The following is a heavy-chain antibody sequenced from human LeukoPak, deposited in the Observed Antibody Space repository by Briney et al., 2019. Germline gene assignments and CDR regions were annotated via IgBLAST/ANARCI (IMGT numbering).Heavy chain of an antibody. CDR1: GFTFKNYG. J-gene: IGHJ4*02. CDR2: LTGSGGTA. Sequence: GGSLRLSCTTSGFTFKNYGMNWVRQAPGRGLEWVSGLTGSGGTAFYADSVQGRFTISRDNSRNTLFLQMNSLTAEDTAAYYCVNGGAVRGVQSGRFDDWGQGTLVTVSS. V-gene: IGHV3-23*01. CDR3: VNGGAVRGVQSGRFDD. D-gene: IGHD3-10*01.